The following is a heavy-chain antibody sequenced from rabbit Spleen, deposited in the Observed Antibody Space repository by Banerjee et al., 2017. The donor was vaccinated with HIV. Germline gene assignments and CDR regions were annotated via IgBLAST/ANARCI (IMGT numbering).Heavy chain of an antibody. CDR2: INIVTGKS. CDR1: GFDFSSYG. V-gene: IGHV1S45*01. J-gene: IGHJ4*01. Sequence: QEQLEESGGGLVKPEGSLTLTCKASGFDFSSYGVSWVRQAPGKGLELIACINIVTGKSVYASWAKGRFLMSRTSSTTVTLQMTSLTAADTATYFCARDLVAVIGWNFNLWGPGTLVTVS. CDR3: ARDLVAVIGWNFNL. D-gene: IGHD1-1*01.